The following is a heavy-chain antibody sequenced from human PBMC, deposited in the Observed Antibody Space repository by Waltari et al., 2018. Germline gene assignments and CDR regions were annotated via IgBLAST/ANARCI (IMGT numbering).Heavy chain of an antibody. D-gene: IGHD1-1*01. CDR2: IKEDGSET. J-gene: IGHJ4*02. V-gene: IGHV3-7*02. CDR3: ASHGPWTFNY. CDR1: GLTVRSYG. Sequence: EVQLVESGGGLVQPGGSLRLSCAASGLTVRSYGMSWVRQAPVKGLEWVAGIKEDGSETYYVDSVKGRFTISRDNAKNSLYLHMNSLRAEDTAVYYCASHGPWTFNYWGQGTLVTVSS.